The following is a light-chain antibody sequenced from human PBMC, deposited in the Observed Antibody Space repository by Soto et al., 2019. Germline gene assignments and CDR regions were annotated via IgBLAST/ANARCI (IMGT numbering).Light chain of an antibody. J-gene: IGKJ5*01. CDR3: QKYDNVPIT. CDR2: SAS. CDR1: QGISNS. Sequence: NQRTQSPSALSASVGDRGTITCRASQGISNSLAWYQQKPGKVPQLLIYSASTLPSGVPSRFSGSASGTDFTLTISSLQPEDVATYYCQKYDNVPITFGQGTRLEIK. V-gene: IGKV1-27*01.